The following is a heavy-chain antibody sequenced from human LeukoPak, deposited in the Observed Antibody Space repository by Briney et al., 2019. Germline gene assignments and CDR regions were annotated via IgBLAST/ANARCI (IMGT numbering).Heavy chain of an antibody. J-gene: IGHJ3*02. CDR1: GGSISSDGYS. CDR2: IAGGGSST. CDR3: VKDPDPRYCSSTSCSPI. D-gene: IGHD2-2*01. Sequence: ETLSLTCAVSGGSISSDGYSWSWVRQAPGKGLEWVSVIAGGGSSTYYADSVKGRFTISRDNSKNTLYLQMNSLRVEDTAVYYCVKDPDPRYCSSTSCSPIWGQGTMVTVSS. V-gene: IGHV3-23*01.